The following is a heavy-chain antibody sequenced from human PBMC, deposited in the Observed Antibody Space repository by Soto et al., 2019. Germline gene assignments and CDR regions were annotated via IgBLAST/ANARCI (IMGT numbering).Heavy chain of an antibody. V-gene: IGHV4-39*02. D-gene: IGHD2-2*01. CDR1: GGSISSSSYY. Sequence: PSETLSLTCTVSGGSISSSSYYWGWIRQPPGKGLEWIGSIYYSGSTYYNPSLKSRVTISVDTSKNQFSLKLSSVTAADTAVYYCARECTSCYAGFCHYYYMDVWGKGTTVTVSS. CDR2: IYYSGST. CDR3: ARECTSCYAGFCHYYYMDV. J-gene: IGHJ6*03.